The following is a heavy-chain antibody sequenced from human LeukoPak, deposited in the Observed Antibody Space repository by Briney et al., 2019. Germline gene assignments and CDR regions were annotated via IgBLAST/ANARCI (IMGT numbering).Heavy chain of an antibody. Sequence: SKTLSLTCTVSGGSISTYYWSWIRQPAEKGLEWIGRIYTSGSTNYNPSLKSRVTMSVDTSKNQFSLKLSSVTAADTAVYYCARGQYLTPFDYWGQGTLVTVSS. V-gene: IGHV4-4*07. J-gene: IGHJ4*02. CDR1: GGSISTYY. CDR3: ARGQYLTPFDY. D-gene: IGHD4-11*01. CDR2: IYTSGST.